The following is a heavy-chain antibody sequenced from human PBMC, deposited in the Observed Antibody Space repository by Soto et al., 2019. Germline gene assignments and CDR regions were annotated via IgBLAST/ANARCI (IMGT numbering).Heavy chain of an antibody. CDR3: ASGIAAAGNDAFDI. CDR1: GYTLTELS. Sequence: ASVKVSCKVSGYTLTELSMHWVRQARGKGLEWMGGFDPEDGETIYAQKFQGRVTMTEDTSTDTAYMELSSLRSEDTAVYYCASGIAAAGNDAFDIWGQGTMVTVSS. J-gene: IGHJ3*02. D-gene: IGHD6-13*01. V-gene: IGHV1-24*01. CDR2: FDPEDGET.